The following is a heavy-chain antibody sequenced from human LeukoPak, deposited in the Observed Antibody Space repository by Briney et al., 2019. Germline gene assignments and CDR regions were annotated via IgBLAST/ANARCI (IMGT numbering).Heavy chain of an antibody. J-gene: IGHJ4*02. CDR1: GYTFTSYG. CDR2: ISAYNGNT. CDR3: ARDLILYYYDSSGPNDY. V-gene: IGHV1-18*01. Sequence: ASVKVSCKASGYTFTSYGISWVRQAPGQGLEWMGWISAYNGNTNYAQKLQGRVTMTTDTSTSTAYMELRSLRSDDTAVYYCARDLILYYYDSSGPNDYWGQGTLLTVSS. D-gene: IGHD3-22*01.